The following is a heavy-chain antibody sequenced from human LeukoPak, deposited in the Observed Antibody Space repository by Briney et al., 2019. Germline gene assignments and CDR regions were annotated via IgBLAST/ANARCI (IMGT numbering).Heavy chain of an antibody. J-gene: IGHJ5*02. V-gene: IGHV3-30*18. CDR1: GFAFSSYG. CDR3: VKPQYCGDRCSNWFDP. CDR2: ILYDGIDK. D-gene: IGHD2-21*01. Sequence: GGSLRLSCAASGFAFSSYGMHWVRQSPDKGLEWVAVILYDGIDKYYADSVKGRFTISRDNSKNTLYLQMNSLRTEDMAVYYCVKPQYCGDRCSNWFDPWGQGTLVIVSS.